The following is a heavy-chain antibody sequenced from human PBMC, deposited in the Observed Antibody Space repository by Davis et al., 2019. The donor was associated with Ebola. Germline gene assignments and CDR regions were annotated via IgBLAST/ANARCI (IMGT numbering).Heavy chain of an antibody. Sequence: GGSLRLSCAASGLSVSATYMTWVRQSPGKGLEWVSVIYDHSTAYADSVKGRFTISRDNSKNTLYLQMKSLRAEDTAVYYCANAFNIAAADNYYYYYGMDVWGQGTTVTVSS. CDR1: GLSVSATY. D-gene: IGHD6-13*01. CDR3: ANAFNIAAADNYYYYYGMDV. J-gene: IGHJ6*02. CDR2: IYDHST. V-gene: IGHV3-53*01.